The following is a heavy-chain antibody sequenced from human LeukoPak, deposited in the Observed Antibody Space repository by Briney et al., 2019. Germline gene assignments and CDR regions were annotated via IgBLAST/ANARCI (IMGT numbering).Heavy chain of an antibody. Sequence: SETPSLTCTVSGGSISGYYWSWIRQPPGKGLEWIGYIYYSGSTNYSPSLKSRVTISVDTSKNQFSLKLSSVTAADTAVYYCARALRVGASSFFDYWGQGTLVTVSS. CDR3: ARALRVGASSFFDY. J-gene: IGHJ4*02. V-gene: IGHV4-59*01. CDR2: IYYSGST. D-gene: IGHD1-26*01. CDR1: GGSISGYY.